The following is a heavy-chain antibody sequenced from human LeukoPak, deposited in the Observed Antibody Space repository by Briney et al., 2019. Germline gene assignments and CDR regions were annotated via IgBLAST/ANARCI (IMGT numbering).Heavy chain of an antibody. CDR2: IYTGGIT. J-gene: IGHJ4*02. CDR3: ARSRARYYNSRGYYPDS. D-gene: IGHD3-22*01. Sequence: PSQTLSLTCTVSGGSITSGTYYWSWIRQPAGKGLEWIGRIYTGGITDYNPSLKSRVAISLDTSNNHFSLRLCSVTAADTAVYYCARSRARYYNSRGYYPDSWGQGTLVTVSS. CDR1: GGSITSGTYY. V-gene: IGHV4-61*02.